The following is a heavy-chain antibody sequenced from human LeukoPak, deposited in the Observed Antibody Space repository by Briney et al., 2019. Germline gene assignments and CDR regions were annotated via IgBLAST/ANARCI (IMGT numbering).Heavy chain of an antibody. CDR2: ISISGSYI. J-gene: IGHJ5*02. V-gene: IGHV3-21*01. Sequence: PGGSLRLSCAASGFTFSSYSMNWVRQAPGKGLEWVSSISISGSYIYYADSVKGRFAISRDNSKNTLYLQMNSLRAEDTAVYYCARGPPLFDPWGQGTLVAVSS. CDR1: GFTFSSYS. CDR3: ARGPPLFDP.